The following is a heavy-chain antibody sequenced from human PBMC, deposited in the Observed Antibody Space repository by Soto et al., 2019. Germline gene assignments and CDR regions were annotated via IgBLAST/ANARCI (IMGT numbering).Heavy chain of an antibody. J-gene: IGHJ6*03. V-gene: IGHV4-59*01. CDR2: IYYSGST. Sequence: SETLSLTCTVSGGSISSYYWSWIRQPPGKGLEWIGYIYYSGSTNYNPSLKSRVTISVDTSKNPFSLKLSSVTAADTAVYYCAREVRWGIVVVPAAHYYYMDVWGKGTTVTVSS. CDR3: AREVRWGIVVVPAAHYYYMDV. CDR1: GGSISSYY. D-gene: IGHD2-2*01.